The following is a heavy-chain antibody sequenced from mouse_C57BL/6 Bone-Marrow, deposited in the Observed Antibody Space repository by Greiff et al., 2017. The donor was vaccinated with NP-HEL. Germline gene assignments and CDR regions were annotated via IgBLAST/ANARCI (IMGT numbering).Heavy chain of an antibody. V-gene: IGHV1-55*01. J-gene: IGHJ4*01. CDR3: ASITTKAMDY. D-gene: IGHD1-1*01. CDR2: IYPGSGST. CDR1: GYTFTSYW. Sequence: QVQLQQPGAELVKPGASVKMSCKASGYTFTSYWITWVKQRPGQGLEWIGDIYPGSGSTNYNEKFKGKATLTVDTSSSTAYMELHSLTSEDSAVYFCASITTKAMDYWGQGTSVTVSS.